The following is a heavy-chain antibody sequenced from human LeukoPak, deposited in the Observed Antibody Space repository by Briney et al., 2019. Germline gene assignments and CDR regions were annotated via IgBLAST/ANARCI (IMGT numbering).Heavy chain of an antibody. CDR3: AKGGSSSWDYFDH. CDR2: ISAISGST. J-gene: IGHJ4*02. V-gene: IGHV3-23*01. Sequence: GGSLRLSCAASGFTFSSYGMSWVRQAPGKGLEWVSTISAISGSTYFADSVKGRFTISRDNSKNTLYLQMNSLRAEDTAVYYCAKGGSSSWDYFDHWGQGSLVTVSS. CDR1: GFTFSSYG. D-gene: IGHD6-13*01.